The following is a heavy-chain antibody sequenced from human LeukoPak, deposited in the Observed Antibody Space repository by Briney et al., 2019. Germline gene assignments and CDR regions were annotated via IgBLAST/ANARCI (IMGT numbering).Heavy chain of an antibody. CDR2: IIPIFGTA. D-gene: IGHD3-9*01. Sequence: ASVKVSCKASGYTFTSYAMNWVRQAPGQGLEWMGGIIPIFGTANYAQKFRGRVTITADESTSTAYMELSSLRSEDTAVYYCAREGPRVTGYYMGPGGQRGAWVDYWGQGTLVTVSS. J-gene: IGHJ4*02. CDR3: AREGPRVTGYYMGPGGQRGAWVDY. V-gene: IGHV1-69*13. CDR1: GYTFTSYA.